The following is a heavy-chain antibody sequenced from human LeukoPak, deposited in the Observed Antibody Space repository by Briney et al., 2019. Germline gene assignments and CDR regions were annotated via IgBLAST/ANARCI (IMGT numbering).Heavy chain of an antibody. V-gene: IGHV4-59*01. CDR3: ARGGITILHNWFDP. D-gene: IGHD3-3*01. CDR1: GGSISSYY. Sequence: SETLSLTCTVSGGSISSYYWSWIRQPPGKGLEWIGYIYYSGSTNYNPSLKSRVTISVDTSKDQFSLKLSSVTAADTAVYYCARGGITILHNWFDPWGQGTLVTVSS. J-gene: IGHJ5*02. CDR2: IYYSGST.